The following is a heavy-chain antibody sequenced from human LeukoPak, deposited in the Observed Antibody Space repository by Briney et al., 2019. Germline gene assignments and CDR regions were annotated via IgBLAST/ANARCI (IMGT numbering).Heavy chain of an antibody. J-gene: IGHJ5*02. V-gene: IGHV5-51*01. D-gene: IGHD3-10*01. CDR2: IYPYDSHT. Sequence: GESLKISCKASGYRFTYYWIAWVRQMPGKGLEWMGIIYPYDSHTRYSPSLQGQVTISADKSISTAYLQWSSLKASDTAMYYCARLPNSGADLTWFDPWGQGTLVTVSS. CDR3: ARLPNSGADLTWFDP. CDR1: GYRFTYYW.